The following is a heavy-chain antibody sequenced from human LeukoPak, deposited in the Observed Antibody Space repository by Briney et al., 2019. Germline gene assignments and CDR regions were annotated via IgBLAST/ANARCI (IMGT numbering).Heavy chain of an antibody. CDR2: INPNSGGT. V-gene: IGHV1-2*02. D-gene: IGHD3-10*01. CDR3: ARGRGYYGSGRQGWFDP. Sequence: GASVKVSCTASGYTFTGYYMHWVRQAPGQGLEWMGWINPNSGGTNYAQKFQGRVTMTRDTSISTAYMELSRLRSDDTAVYYCARGRGYYGSGRQGWFDPWGQGTLVTVSS. J-gene: IGHJ5*02. CDR1: GYTFTGYY.